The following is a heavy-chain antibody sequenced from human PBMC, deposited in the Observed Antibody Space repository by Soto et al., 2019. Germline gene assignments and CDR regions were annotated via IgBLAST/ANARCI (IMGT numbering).Heavy chain of an antibody. Sequence: ASVKVSCKASGYTLTGYYMHWVRQAPGQGLEWMGWINPNSGGTNYAQKFQGWVTMTRDTSISTAYMELSRLRSDDTAVYYCARDGITGTGNDAFDIRAQGTTVTVSS. CDR1: GYTLTGYY. CDR2: INPNSGGT. CDR3: ARDGITGTGNDAFDI. V-gene: IGHV1-2*04. J-gene: IGHJ3*02. D-gene: IGHD1-20*01.